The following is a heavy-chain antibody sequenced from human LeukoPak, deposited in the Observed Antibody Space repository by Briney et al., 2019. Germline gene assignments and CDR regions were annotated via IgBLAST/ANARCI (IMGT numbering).Heavy chain of an antibody. D-gene: IGHD2-2*01. J-gene: IGHJ3*02. CDR2: IHYSGST. Sequence: KPSETLSLTCTVSGGSISSSRYYWGWIRQPPGKGLEWIGRIHYSGSTYYNPSPKSRVTVSVDTSENQFSLKLSSVAAADTAVYFCVRTRLSDHIVPAAERADDACDMWGQGTMVTVSS. CDR3: VRTRLSDHIVPAAERADDACDM. V-gene: IGHV4-39*07. CDR1: GGSISSSRYY.